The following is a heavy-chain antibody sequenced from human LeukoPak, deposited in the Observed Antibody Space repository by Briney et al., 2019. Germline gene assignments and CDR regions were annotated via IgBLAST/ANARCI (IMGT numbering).Heavy chain of an antibody. CDR3: ARDGFGARGYSYGSRGYYYYMDV. V-gene: IGHV1-69*04. CDR2: IIPMLDVT. Sequence: ASVKVSCKASGGPFSSYAITWVRQAPGQGLEWMGRIIPMLDVTNYAQKFQGRVTITADKSTSTAYMDLSSLRSEDTAVYYCARDGFGARGYSYGSRGYYYYMDVWGKGTTVTVSS. D-gene: IGHD5-18*01. CDR1: GGPFSSYA. J-gene: IGHJ6*03.